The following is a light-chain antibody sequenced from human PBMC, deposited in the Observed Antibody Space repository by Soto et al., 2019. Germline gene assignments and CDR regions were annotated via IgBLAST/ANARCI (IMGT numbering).Light chain of an antibody. CDR1: SSDIGAYEY. Sequence: QSVLTQPASVSGSPGESIIISCTGSSSDIGAYEYVSWYQHHPGRAPKVIIFEVNDRASGVSHRFSGSKSGNTASLTISGLQAEDEADYYCCAYTGSTSPWVFGGGTKVTVL. CDR2: EVN. V-gene: IGLV2-14*01. CDR3: CAYTGSTSPWV. J-gene: IGLJ3*02.